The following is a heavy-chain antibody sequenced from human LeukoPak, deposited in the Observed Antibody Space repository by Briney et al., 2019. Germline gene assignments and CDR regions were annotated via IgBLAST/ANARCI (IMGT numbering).Heavy chain of an antibody. CDR3: ARDPAPVAAAGNWYFDL. Sequence: ASVKVSCKASGYTFTSYGISWVRQAPGQGLEWMGWISAYNGNTNYAQKLQSRVTMTTDTSTSTAYMELRSLRSDDTVVYYCARDPAPVAAAGNWYFDLWGRGTLVTVSS. CDR2: ISAYNGNT. CDR1: GYTFTSYG. V-gene: IGHV1-18*01. J-gene: IGHJ2*01. D-gene: IGHD6-13*01.